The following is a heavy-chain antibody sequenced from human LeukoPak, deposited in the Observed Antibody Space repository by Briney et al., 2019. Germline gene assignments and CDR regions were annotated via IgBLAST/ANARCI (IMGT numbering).Heavy chain of an antibody. CDR3: ARGRHLRYFDWLLSAFDY. CDR2: ISYDGGTK. Sequence: GRPLRLSCTGSGFTFSNYVMQWGRQAPGKGLEWVAVISYDGGTKDYADSVKGRFTISRDNSKNTLYLQMNSLRAEDTAVYYCARGRHLRYFDWLLSAFDYWGQGTLVIVSS. D-gene: IGHD3-9*01. V-gene: IGHV3-30-3*01. J-gene: IGHJ4*02. CDR1: GFTFSNYV.